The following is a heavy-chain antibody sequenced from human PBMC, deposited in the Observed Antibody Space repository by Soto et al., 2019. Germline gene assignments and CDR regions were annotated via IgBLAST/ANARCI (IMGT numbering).Heavy chain of an antibody. D-gene: IGHD2-15*01. J-gene: IGHJ4*02. Sequence: EASVQVSCKVSGYTLTELSMHWVRQAPGKGLEWMGGFDPEDGETIYAQKFQGRVTMTEDTSTDTAYMELSRLRSEDTAVYYCATTGAVYCSGCSCYVWGQGTLVTVSS. CDR3: ATTGAVYCSGCSCYV. CDR2: FDPEDGET. V-gene: IGHV1-24*01. CDR1: GYTLTELS.